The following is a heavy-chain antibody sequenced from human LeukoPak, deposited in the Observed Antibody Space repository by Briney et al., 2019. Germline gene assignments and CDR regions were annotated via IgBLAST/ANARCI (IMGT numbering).Heavy chain of an antibody. V-gene: IGHV1-2*02. CDR2: INPDTGGT. Sequence: ASVKVSCKASGYTFTGYYMHWVRQAPEQGVEWMGWINPDTGGTSYAQRFQGRVTMTRDTSISTAYMELSRLTSDDTAVYYCARGGEVCSSTSCYRGHEYWGQGTLVTVSS. CDR1: GYTFTGYY. CDR3: ARGGEVCSSTSCYRGHEY. D-gene: IGHD2-2*01. J-gene: IGHJ4*02.